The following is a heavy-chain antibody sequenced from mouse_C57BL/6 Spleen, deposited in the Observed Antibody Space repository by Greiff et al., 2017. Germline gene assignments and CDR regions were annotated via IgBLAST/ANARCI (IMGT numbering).Heavy chain of an antibody. Sequence: VQLQQSGPELVKPGASVKISCKASGYAFSSSWMNWVKQRPGKGLEWIGRIYPGDGDTNYNGKFKGKATLTADKSSSTAYMQLSSLTSEDSAVYFCARTYIYYGSSYGAMDYWGQGTSVTVSS. D-gene: IGHD1-1*01. CDR3: ARTYIYYGSSYGAMDY. J-gene: IGHJ4*01. CDR2: IYPGDGDT. V-gene: IGHV1-82*01. CDR1: GYAFSSSW.